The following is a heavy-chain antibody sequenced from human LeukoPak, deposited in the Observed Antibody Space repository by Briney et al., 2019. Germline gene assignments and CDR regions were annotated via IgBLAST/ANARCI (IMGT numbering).Heavy chain of an antibody. CDR2: ISSSGSTI. V-gene: IGHV3-48*03. J-gene: IGHJ4*02. CDR1: GFTFSSYE. D-gene: IGHD3-22*01. CDR3: ASGPPYYDDSSGYFYFDY. Sequence: PGGSLRLSCAASGFTFSSYEMNWVRQAPGKGLEWVSYISSSGSTIYYADSVKGRFTISRDNAKNSLYLQMNSLRAEDTAVYYCASGPPYYDDSSGYFYFDYWGQGTLVTVSS.